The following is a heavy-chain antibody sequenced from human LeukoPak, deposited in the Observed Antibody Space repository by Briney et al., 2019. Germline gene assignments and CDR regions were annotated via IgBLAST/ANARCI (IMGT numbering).Heavy chain of an antibody. D-gene: IGHD2-2*01. V-gene: IGHV4-34*01. CDR3: ACPSPAATYYYGMDV. CDR1: GGSFSGYY. CDR2: INHSGST. Sequence: PSENLSLTCAVYGGSFSGYYWSWIRQPPGKGLEWIGEINHSGSTNYNPSLKSRVTISVDTSKNQFSLKLSSVTAADTAVYYCACPSPAATYYYGMDVWGQGTTVTVSS. J-gene: IGHJ6*02.